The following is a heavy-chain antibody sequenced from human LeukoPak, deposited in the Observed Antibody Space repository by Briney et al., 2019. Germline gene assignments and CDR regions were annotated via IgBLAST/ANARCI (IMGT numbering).Heavy chain of an antibody. Sequence: SETLSLTCTVSGDSITRSGYYWSWIRQPPGKGLEWIAEMNHSGSSNYNPSLKSRVTISLDTSKNHFSLKLRSVTAADTAVYYCARGVYGDYKFDYWGQGTLITVSS. CDR3: ARGVYGDYKFDY. CDR1: GDSITRSGYY. J-gene: IGHJ4*02. CDR2: MNHSGSS. V-gene: IGHV4-34*01. D-gene: IGHD4-17*01.